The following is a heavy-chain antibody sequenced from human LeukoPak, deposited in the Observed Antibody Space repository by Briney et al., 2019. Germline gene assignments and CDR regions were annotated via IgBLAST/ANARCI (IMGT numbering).Heavy chain of an antibody. Sequence: GGSLRLSCAASGFTFSSYSMNWVRQAPGKGLEWVSSISSSSSYIYYADSVKGRFTISRDNAKNSLYLQMNSLRAEDTAVYYCARVPVKASGWYYFDYWGQGTLVTVSS. D-gene: IGHD6-13*01. CDR1: GFTFSSYS. CDR3: ARVPVKASGWYYFDY. V-gene: IGHV3-21*01. J-gene: IGHJ4*02. CDR2: ISSSSSYI.